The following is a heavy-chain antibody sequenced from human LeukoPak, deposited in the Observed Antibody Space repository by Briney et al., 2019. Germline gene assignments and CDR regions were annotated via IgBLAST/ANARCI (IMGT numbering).Heavy chain of an antibody. J-gene: IGHJ4*02. CDR1: GYTFTSYD. D-gene: IGHD2-15*01. V-gene: IGHV1-8*03. CDR3: ARTYCSGGSCYSGY. CDR2: MNPNSGNT. Sequence: ASVKVSCKASGYTFTSYDINWVRQATGQGLEWMGWMNPNSGNTGYAQKFQGRVTITRNTSISTAYMELSSLRSEDTAVYYCARTYCSGGSCYSGYWGQGTLVTVSS.